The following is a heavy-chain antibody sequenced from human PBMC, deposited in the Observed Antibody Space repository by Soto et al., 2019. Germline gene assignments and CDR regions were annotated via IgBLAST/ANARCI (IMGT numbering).Heavy chain of an antibody. CDR3: ARHDDMYLVAGWFDP. D-gene: IGHD3-9*01. Sequence: SETLSLTCTVSGGSISSGNYYWGWIRQPPGKGLEWIGSMYYSGNTYYNPSLKSRVTISVDTSRNQFSLNLTSLTAADTAVYYCARHDDMYLVAGWFDPWGQGSLVTVSS. J-gene: IGHJ5*02. V-gene: IGHV4-39*01. CDR2: MYYSGNT. CDR1: GGSISSGNYY.